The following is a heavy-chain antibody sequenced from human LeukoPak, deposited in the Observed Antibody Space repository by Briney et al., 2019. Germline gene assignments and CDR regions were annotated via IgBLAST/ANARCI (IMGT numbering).Heavy chain of an antibody. Sequence: ASVKVSCKASGYTFPSYGISWVRQAPGQGLEWMGWISAYNGNTNYAQKLQGRVTMATDTSTSTAYMELRSLRSDDTAVYYCARVESYVRWFDPWGQGTLVTVSS. CDR3: ARVESYVRWFDP. V-gene: IGHV1-18*01. CDR2: ISAYNGNT. CDR1: GYTFPSYG. J-gene: IGHJ5*02. D-gene: IGHD1-26*01.